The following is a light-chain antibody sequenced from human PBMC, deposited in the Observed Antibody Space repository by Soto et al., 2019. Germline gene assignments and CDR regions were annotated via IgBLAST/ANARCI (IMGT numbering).Light chain of an antibody. CDR3: QQSYGSPGV. V-gene: IGKV1-39*01. CDR2: AAS. CDR1: QTINKY. J-gene: IGKJ1*01. Sequence: DIHLTQSPSSLSASVGDSVTITCRSSQTINKYLNWYQHRPGKAPKLLIYAASSLQTGVPTRFSVAGAGTFFTLTISNLQREDVESYYCQQSYGSPGVFGRGTKVE.